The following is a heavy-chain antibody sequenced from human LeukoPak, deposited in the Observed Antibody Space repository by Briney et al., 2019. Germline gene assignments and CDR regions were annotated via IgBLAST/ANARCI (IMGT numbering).Heavy chain of an antibody. CDR2: IKEDGSEI. CDR3: ARIEDYGGDSQWFEY. CDR1: GFTFRRYS. D-gene: IGHD4-23*01. Sequence: PGGSLRLSCAASGFTFRRYSMSWVRQAPGKGLEWVANIKEDGSEIYYVDSVKGRFTIFRDNTKNSLYLQTNSLRAEDTAVYYCARIEDYGGDSQWFEYWGQGTLVTVSS. V-gene: IGHV3-7*01. J-gene: IGHJ4*02.